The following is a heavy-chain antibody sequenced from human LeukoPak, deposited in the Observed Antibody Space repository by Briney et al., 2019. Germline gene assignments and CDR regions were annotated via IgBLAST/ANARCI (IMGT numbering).Heavy chain of an antibody. J-gene: IGHJ4*02. V-gene: IGHV4-38-2*02. CDR3: ARDIWLQVFDY. D-gene: IGHD5-24*01. Sequence: SETLSLTCAVSGYSLSSGYYWGWIRPPPGKGLEWIGSIYHSGSTYYNPSLKSRVTISVDTSKNQFSLKLSSVTAADTAVYYCARDIWLQVFDYWGQGTLVTVSS. CDR2: IYHSGST. CDR1: GYSLSSGYY.